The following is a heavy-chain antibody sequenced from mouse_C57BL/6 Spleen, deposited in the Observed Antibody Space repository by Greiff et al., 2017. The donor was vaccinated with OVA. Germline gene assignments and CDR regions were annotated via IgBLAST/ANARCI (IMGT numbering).Heavy chain of an antibody. Sequence: VQLKESGPELVKPGASVKISCKASGYTFTDYYMNWVKQSHGKSLEWIGDINPNNGGTSYNQKFKGKATLTVDKSSSTAYMELRSLTSEDSAVYYCAKEGNYYGSSYGWFAYWGQGTLVTVSA. CDR2: INPNNGGT. D-gene: IGHD1-1*01. J-gene: IGHJ3*01. CDR1: GYTFTDYY. CDR3: AKEGNYYGSSYGWFAY. V-gene: IGHV1-26*01.